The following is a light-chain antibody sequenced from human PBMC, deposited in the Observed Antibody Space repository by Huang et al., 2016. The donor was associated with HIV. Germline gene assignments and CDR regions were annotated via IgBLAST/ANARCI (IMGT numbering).Light chain of an antibody. CDR1: QNIDSH. CDR3: QRYNGWPPYT. Sequence: EIVMTQSPVTLSVSPGERATLSCRASQNIDSHLAWYQQKSGQAPRILIYGSSTRATGIPARCSGSGSGTEFTLTISRLQSEDFVVYYCQRYNGWPPYTFGQGTKLEIK. CDR2: GSS. V-gene: IGKV3-15*01. J-gene: IGKJ2*01.